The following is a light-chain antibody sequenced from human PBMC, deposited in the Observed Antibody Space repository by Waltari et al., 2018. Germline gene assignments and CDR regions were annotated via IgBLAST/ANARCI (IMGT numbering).Light chain of an antibody. Sequence: YVLTQPPSVSVAPGQTAKITCGGDNIEDQSVNWYKQRPGQAPVLVVYDDSDRPSGIPERFSGSNSGKATLTISRVEAGDEADYYCQVWDSTSDHVVFGGGTKLTVL. CDR2: DDS. CDR1: NIEDQS. V-gene: IGLV3-21*02. CDR3: QVWDSTSDHVV. J-gene: IGLJ2*01.